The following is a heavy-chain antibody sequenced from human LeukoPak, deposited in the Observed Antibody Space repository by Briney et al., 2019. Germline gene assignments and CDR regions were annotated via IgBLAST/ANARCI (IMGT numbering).Heavy chain of an antibody. CDR3: ARGVVVISNWFDP. V-gene: IGHV1-2*02. CDR1: GYTFTGYY. Sequence: ASVKVSCKASGYTFTGYYMHWVRQAPGQGLEWMGWINPNSGGTNYAQKFQGRVTMTRDTSISTAYMELSRLRSDDTAVYYCARGVVVISNWFDPWGQGTLVTVSS. J-gene: IGHJ5*02. CDR2: INPNSGGT. D-gene: IGHD3-22*01.